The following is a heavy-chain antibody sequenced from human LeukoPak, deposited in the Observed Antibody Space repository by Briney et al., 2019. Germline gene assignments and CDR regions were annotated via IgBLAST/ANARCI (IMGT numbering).Heavy chain of an antibody. CDR1: GFTFDDYG. CDR3: TTMVRGVNERDYYYYYYMDV. V-gene: IGHV3-20*04. Sequence: GGSLRLSCAASGFTFDDYGMSWVRQAPGRGLEWVSGINWNGGSTNYADSVKGRFTISRDNAKNSLYLQMNSLRAEDTALYYCTTMVRGVNERDYYYYYYMDVWGKGTTVTVSS. J-gene: IGHJ6*03. D-gene: IGHD3-10*01. CDR2: INWNGGST.